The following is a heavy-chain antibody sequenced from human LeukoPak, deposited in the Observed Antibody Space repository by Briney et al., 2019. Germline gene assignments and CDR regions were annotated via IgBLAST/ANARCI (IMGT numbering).Heavy chain of an antibody. V-gene: IGHV7-4-1*02. CDR2: TNTNTGNP. Sequence: EASVKVSCKASGYTFTSYAMNWVRQAPGQGLEWMGWTNTNTGNPTYAQGFTGRFVFSLDTSVSTAYLQISSLKAEDTAVYYCAREGPAAASDYWGQGTLVTVSS. CDR1: GYTFTSYA. CDR3: AREGPAAASDY. D-gene: IGHD6-13*01. J-gene: IGHJ4*02.